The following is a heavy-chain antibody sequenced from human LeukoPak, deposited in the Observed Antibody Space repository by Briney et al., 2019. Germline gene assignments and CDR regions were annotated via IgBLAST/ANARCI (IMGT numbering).Heavy chain of an antibody. CDR3: ARGELIYDY. CDR1: GGSFSGGDYY. D-gene: IGHD2/OR15-2a*01. Sequence: SSETLSLTCTVSGGSFSGGDYYWTWIRQPPGKALEWIGYIHYSGSTFYNPSLKSRVIISVDTSKSQFSLKVNSMTAADTAVYYCARGELIYDYWGQGTLVTVSS. V-gene: IGHV4-30-4*01. J-gene: IGHJ4*02. CDR2: IHYSGST.